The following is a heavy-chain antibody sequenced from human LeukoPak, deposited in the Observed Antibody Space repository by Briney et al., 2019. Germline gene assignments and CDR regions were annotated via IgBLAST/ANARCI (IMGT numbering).Heavy chain of an antibody. D-gene: IGHD2-2*01. CDR3: AKQDLGYCSSTSCYFGY. Sequence: QPGGSLRLSCAASGFTVGNNYMNWVRQAPGKGLEWVSLIFSHGETSYADSVKGRFTISRDNSKNTLYLQMNSLRAEDTAVYYCAKQDLGYCSSTSCYFGYWGQGTLVTVSS. J-gene: IGHJ4*02. CDR1: GFTVGNNY. V-gene: IGHV3-66*04. CDR2: IFSHGET.